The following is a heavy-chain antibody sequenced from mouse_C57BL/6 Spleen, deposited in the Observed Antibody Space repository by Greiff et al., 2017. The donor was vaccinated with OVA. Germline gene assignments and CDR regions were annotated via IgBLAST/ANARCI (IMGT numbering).Heavy chain of an antibody. CDR1: GYTFTSYW. CDR2: TDPNSGGT. CDR3: ARSGLYYAMDY. D-gene: IGHD3-1*01. J-gene: IGHJ4*01. V-gene: IGHV1-72*01. Sequence: VQLQQPGAELVKPGASVKLSCKASGYTFTSYWMHWVKQRPGRGLEWIGRTDPNSGGTKYNEKFKSKATLTVDKPSSTAYMQLSSLTSEDSAVYYCARSGLYYAMDYWGQGTSVTVSS.